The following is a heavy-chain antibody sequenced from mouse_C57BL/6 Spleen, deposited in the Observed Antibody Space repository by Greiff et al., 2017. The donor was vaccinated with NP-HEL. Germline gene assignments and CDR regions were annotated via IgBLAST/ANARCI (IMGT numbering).Heavy chain of an antibody. CDR2: IYPSDSET. V-gene: IGHV1-61*01. J-gene: IGHJ4*01. Sequence: QVQLQQPGAELVRPGSSVKLSCKASGYTFTSYWMDWVKQRPGQGLEWIGNIYPSDSETHYNQKFKDKATLTVDKSSSTAYMQLSSLTSEDSAVYYCARGYYGSSYEAMDYWGQGTSVTVSS. D-gene: IGHD1-1*01. CDR1: GYTFTSYW. CDR3: ARGYYGSSYEAMDY.